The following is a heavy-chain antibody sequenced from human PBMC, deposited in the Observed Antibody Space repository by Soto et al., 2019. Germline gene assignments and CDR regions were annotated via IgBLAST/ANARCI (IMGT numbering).Heavy chain of an antibody. D-gene: IGHD5-12*01. J-gene: IGHJ5*02. CDR3: AQWVRGYDFSWSDP. Sequence: PSETLSLTCALYGGSFSGYYWSWFRPPTGKGLEWIGYTYYSGSTNYNPSLKSRVTISVDTSKNQFSLKLSSVTAADTAVDYCAQWVRGYDFSWSDPWGQGTRVNVS. CDR1: GGSFSGYY. V-gene: IGHV4-59*01. CDR2: TYYSGST.